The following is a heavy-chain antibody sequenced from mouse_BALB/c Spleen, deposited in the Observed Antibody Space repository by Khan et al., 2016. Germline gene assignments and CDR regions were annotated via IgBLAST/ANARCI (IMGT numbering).Heavy chain of an antibody. CDR1: GFAFSSYW. J-gene: IGHJ3*01. CDR2: IYPGDGDT. CDR3: ARGTPFAN. D-gene: IGHD2-14*01. Sequence: QVLLQQSGAELVRPGSSVKISCKASGFAFSSYWMNWVKQRPGQGLEWIGQIYPGDGDTNYNGKFKGKATLTADKSSSTAYMQLSSLTSEDSAVYFCARGTPFANWGQGTLVTVSA. V-gene: IGHV1-80*01.